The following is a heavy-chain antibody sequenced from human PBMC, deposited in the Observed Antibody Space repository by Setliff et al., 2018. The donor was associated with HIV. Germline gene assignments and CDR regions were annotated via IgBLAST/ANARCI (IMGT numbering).Heavy chain of an antibody. D-gene: IGHD6-13*01. CDR2: IYPGDSKT. Sequence: GESLKISCKGSGYSFTDLWIGWVRQMPGKGPEWLGIIYPGDSKTVYSPSFQGQVTISADKSISTAYLQWSNLKASDTAMYYCARGATGNLEALDIWGQGTMVTVSS. V-gene: IGHV5-51*01. J-gene: IGHJ3*02. CDR1: GYSFTDLW. CDR3: ARGATGNLEALDI.